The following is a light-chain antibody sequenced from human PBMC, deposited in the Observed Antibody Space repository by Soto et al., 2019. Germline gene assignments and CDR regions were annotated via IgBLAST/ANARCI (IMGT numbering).Light chain of an antibody. CDR2: DTD. CDR3: LLSYSGDVV. J-gene: IGLJ3*02. Sequence: QAVVTQEPSLTVSPGGTVTLTCGSSTGTVTSGHYPYWFQQKPGQAPRTLISDTDNKHSWTPARFSGSLLGGKAALTLSGAHPEDEAEYYCLLSYSGDVVFGGGTKLTVL. CDR1: TGTVTSGHY. V-gene: IGLV7-46*01.